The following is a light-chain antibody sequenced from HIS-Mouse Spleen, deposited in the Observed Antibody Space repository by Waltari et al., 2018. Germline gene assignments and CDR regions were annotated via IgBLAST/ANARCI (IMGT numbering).Light chain of an antibody. V-gene: IGLV2-23*01. Sequence: QSALTQPASVSGSPGQSIPISCTGPSSDVGSYNLVPWYQQHPGKAPKLMIYEGSKRPSGVSNRFSGSKSGNTASLTISGLQAEDEADYYCCSYAGSSTLFGGGTKLTVL. CDR1: SSDVGSYNL. CDR2: EGS. CDR3: CSYAGSSTL. J-gene: IGLJ2*01.